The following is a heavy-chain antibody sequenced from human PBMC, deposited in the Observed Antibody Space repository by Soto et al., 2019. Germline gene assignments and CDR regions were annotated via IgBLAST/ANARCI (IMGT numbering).Heavy chain of an antibody. V-gene: IGHV3-23*01. Sequence: GGSLRLSYAASGFTFSGYAMSWVRQAPGKGLEWVSAISGSGGSTYYADSVKDRFTISRDNSKNTLYLQMSSLRAEDTAVYYCAKDGSSSWIWTVDYWGQGTLVTVSS. CDR1: GFTFSGYA. CDR3: AKDGSSSWIWTVDY. D-gene: IGHD6-13*01. CDR2: ISGSGGST. J-gene: IGHJ4*02.